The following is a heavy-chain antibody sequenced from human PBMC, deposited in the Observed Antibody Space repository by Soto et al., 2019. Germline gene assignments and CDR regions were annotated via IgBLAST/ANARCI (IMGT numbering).Heavy chain of an antibody. CDR1: GGTFSSYA. CDR3: ARGSLYDYVWGSYRSYYYYYGMDV. V-gene: IGHV1-69*13. J-gene: IGHJ6*02. CDR2: IIPIFGTA. Sequence: SVKVSCKASGGTFSSYAISWVRQAPGQGLEWMGGIIPIFGTANYAQKFQGRVTITADESTSTAYMELSSLRSEDTAVYYCARGSLYDYVWGSYRSYYYYYGMDVWGQGTTVTVSS. D-gene: IGHD3-16*02.